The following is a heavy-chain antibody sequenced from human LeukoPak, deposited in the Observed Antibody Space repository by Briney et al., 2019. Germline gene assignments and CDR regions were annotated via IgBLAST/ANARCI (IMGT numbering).Heavy chain of an antibody. CDR1: GFTFSSYA. Sequence: GGSLRLSCAASGFTFSSYAMTWVRQAPGKGLEWISAISGSAYSTSYADSVKGRFTISRDNSKNTLYLQMNSLRAEDTAIYYCAKLLGTATTYDSWGQGTRVTVSS. V-gene: IGHV3-23*01. D-gene: IGHD5-24*01. CDR3: AKLLGTATTYDS. CDR2: ISGSAYST. J-gene: IGHJ4*02.